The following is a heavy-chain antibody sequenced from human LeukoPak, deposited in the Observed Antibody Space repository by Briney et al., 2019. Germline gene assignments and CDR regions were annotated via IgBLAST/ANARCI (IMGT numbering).Heavy chain of an antibody. CDR1: GYTFTSYG. Sequence: ASVKVSCKASGYTFTSYGISWVRQAPGQGLEWMGWISAHNGNTNYAQKLQGRVTMTTDTSTSTAYMELRSLRSDDTAVYYCARELYDYGDYGALAYWGQGTLVTVSS. D-gene: IGHD4-17*01. CDR2: ISAHNGNT. J-gene: IGHJ4*02. V-gene: IGHV1-18*01. CDR3: ARELYDYGDYGALAY.